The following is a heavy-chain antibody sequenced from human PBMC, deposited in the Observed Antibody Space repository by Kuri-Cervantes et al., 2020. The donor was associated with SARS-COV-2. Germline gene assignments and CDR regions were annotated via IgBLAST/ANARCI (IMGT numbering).Heavy chain of an antibody. J-gene: IGHJ6*02. D-gene: IGHD3-10*01. CDR1: GYTFTDYY. Sequence: ASVKVSCKASGYTFTDYYMHWVRQAPGQGLEWMGWINPNSGGTNYAQKFQGWVTMTGDTSISTAYMELSRLRSDDTAVYYCARGMVRGIIQNYYYAMDVWGQGTTVTVSS. CDR3: ARGMVRGIIQNYYYAMDV. CDR2: INPNSGGT. V-gene: IGHV1-2*04.